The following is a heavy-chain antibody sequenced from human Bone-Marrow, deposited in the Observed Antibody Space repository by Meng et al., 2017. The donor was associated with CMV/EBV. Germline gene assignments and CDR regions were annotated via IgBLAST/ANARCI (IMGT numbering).Heavy chain of an antibody. CDR1: GFTVSSNY. Sequence: GESLKISCAASGFTVSSNYMSWVRQAPGKGLEWVSVIYSGGSTYYADSVKGRFTISRDNSKNTLYLQMNSLRAEDTAVYYCARGSRGNAFDIWGQGTMVTVSS. V-gene: IGHV3-53*01. CDR3: ARGSRGNAFDI. D-gene: IGHD3-10*01. CDR2: IYSGGST. J-gene: IGHJ3*02.